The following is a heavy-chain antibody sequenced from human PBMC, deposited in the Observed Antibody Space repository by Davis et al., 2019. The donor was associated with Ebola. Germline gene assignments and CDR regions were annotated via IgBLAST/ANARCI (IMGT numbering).Heavy chain of an antibody. V-gene: IGHV4-39*07. D-gene: IGHD5-12*01. Sequence: SETLSLTCTVSGGSISSSSYYWGWIRQPPGKGQEWIGSIYYSGSTYYNPSLKSRVTISVDTSKNQFSLILTSVSAADTATYYCARAGGQGGGTLRFWGQGTRVTVSS. CDR3: ARAGGQGGGTLRF. J-gene: IGHJ4*02. CDR2: IYYSGST. CDR1: GGSISSSSYY.